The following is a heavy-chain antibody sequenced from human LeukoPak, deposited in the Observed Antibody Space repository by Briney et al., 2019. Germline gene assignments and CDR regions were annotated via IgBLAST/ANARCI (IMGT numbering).Heavy chain of an antibody. J-gene: IGHJ5*02. Sequence: TSETLSLTCTVSGGSISSYYWSWIRQPPGKGLEWIGYIYYSGSTNYNPSPKSRVTISVDTSKNQFSLKLSPVTAADTAVYYCARGYDSSGYYHWGQGTLVTVSS. V-gene: IGHV4-59*08. CDR2: IYYSGST. CDR3: ARGYDSSGYYH. D-gene: IGHD3-22*01. CDR1: GGSISSYY.